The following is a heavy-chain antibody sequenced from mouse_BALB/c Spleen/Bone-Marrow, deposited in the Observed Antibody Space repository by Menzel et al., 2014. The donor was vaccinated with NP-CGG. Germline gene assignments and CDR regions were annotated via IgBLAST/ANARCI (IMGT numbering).Heavy chain of an antibody. CDR1: GFDFSRYW. V-gene: IGHV4-1*02. J-gene: IGHJ2*01. Sequence: EVHLVESGGGLVQPGGSLKLSCAASGFDFSRYWVSWVRQAPGKGLEWIGEINPDSSTINYTPSLKDKFIISRDNAKNTLYLQMSKVGSEDTALYYCARLYYYGLQDYWGQGTTLTVSS. D-gene: IGHD1-1*01. CDR3: ARLYYYGLQDY. CDR2: INPDSSTI.